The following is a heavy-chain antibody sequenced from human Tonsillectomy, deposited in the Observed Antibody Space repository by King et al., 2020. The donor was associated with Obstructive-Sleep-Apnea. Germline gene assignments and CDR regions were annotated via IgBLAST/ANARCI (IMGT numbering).Heavy chain of an antibody. V-gene: IGHV3-23*04. CDR1: GCTFISYA. CDR2: ISGSGGST. CDR3: AKGNDYGDYFDY. D-gene: IGHD4-17*01. Sequence: VQLVESGGGLVQPGGSLRLSCAASGCTFISYAISWVRPSPGKGLEWVAVISGSGGSTYYADSVKGRFTLSRDNSKNTLYLQMNSLRAEDTAIYYCAKGNDYGDYFDYWGQGTLVTVSS. J-gene: IGHJ4*02.